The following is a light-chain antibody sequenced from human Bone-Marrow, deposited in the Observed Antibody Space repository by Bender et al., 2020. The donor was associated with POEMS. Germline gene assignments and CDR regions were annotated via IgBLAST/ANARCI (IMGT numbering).Light chain of an antibody. CDR3: AVWDDSLNGWV. J-gene: IGLJ3*02. Sequence: QSALTQPRSVSGSPGQSVTISCTGTSSDVGAYNYVSWYQQHPGKAPKLMIYEVSERPSGVPDRFSGSKSGNTASLTVSGLQSEDEADYYCAVWDDSLNGWVFGGGTKLTVL. CDR2: EVS. V-gene: IGLV2-11*01. CDR1: SSDVGAYNY.